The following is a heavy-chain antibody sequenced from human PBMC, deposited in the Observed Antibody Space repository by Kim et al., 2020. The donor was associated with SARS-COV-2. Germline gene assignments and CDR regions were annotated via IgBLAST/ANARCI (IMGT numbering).Heavy chain of an antibody. CDR1: GYTFSQYW. Sequence: GGSLRLSCSASGYTFSQYWMSWVRQAPGKGLEWVANIKQDGTEKFYLGSVKGRFTISRDNAKKSVYLEMTGLRPEDTAVYYCARDDPTWYSVYYFYDLDVWGRGTTVTVPS. CDR2: IKQDGTEK. V-gene: IGHV3-7*03. D-gene: IGHD1-1*01. CDR3: ARDDPTWYSVYYFYDLDV. J-gene: IGHJ6*02.